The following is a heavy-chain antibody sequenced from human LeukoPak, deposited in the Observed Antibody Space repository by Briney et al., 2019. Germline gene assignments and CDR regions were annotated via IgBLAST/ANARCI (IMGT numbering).Heavy chain of an antibody. D-gene: IGHD2-8*01. J-gene: IGHJ4*02. CDR2: ISAYNGNT. V-gene: IGHV1-18*01. CDR1: GYTFTSYG. CDR3: ARDQREDIVLMVYANPNDY. Sequence: ASVKVSCKASGYTFTSYGISWVRQAPGQGLEWMGWISAYNGNTNYAQKLQGRVTMTTDTSTSTAYMELRSLRSDDTAVCYCARDQREDIVLMVYANPNDYWGQGTLVTVSS.